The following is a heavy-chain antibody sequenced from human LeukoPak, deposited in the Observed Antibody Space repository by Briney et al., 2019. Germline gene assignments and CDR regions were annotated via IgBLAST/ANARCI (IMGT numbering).Heavy chain of an antibody. D-gene: IGHD4-17*01. CDR2: IYYSGST. CDR3: ARERDYGDSFFDY. V-gene: IGHV4-59*01. Sequence: SETLSLTCTVSGGSIVTYYWGWIRQPPGKGLEWIGYIYYSGSTNYNPSLKSRVTISLDTSKNQFSLKLSSVTAADTALYYCARERDYGDSFFDYWGQGTLVTVSS. CDR1: GGSIVTYY. J-gene: IGHJ4*02.